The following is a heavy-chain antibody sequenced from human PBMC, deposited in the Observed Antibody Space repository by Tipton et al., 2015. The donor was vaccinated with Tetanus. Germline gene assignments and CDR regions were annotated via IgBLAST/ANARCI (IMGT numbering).Heavy chain of an antibody. Sequence: SLRLSCKGSGFPFHSYALAWVRQAPGKGLEWVANIQNDGGETYHLESVRGRFTISRDNGKNSVYLQMNSLRPEDTAVYYCARLGRNSLGAFDVWGQGTLVSVSS. D-gene: IGHD7-27*01. CDR3: ARLGRNSLGAFDV. CDR1: GFPFHSYA. J-gene: IGHJ3*01. CDR2: IQNDGGET. V-gene: IGHV3-7*03.